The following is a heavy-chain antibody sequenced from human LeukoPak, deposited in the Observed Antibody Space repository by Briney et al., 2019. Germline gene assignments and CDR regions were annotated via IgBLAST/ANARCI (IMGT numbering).Heavy chain of an antibody. J-gene: IGHJ4*02. D-gene: IGHD5-12*01. Sequence: GGSLRLSCAASGFTFSSYWMSWVRQAPGKGLEGVASIKPDGSDKNYVDSVKGRFTISRDNAKNSLYLQVNSPRAEDTAVYYCATYSGSSVASDYWGQGTLVTVSS. V-gene: IGHV3-7*01. CDR1: GFTFSSYW. CDR2: IKPDGSDK. CDR3: ATYSGSSVASDY.